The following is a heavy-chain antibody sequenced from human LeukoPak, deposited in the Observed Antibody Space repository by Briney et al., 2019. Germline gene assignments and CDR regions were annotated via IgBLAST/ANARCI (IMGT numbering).Heavy chain of an antibody. J-gene: IGHJ4*02. CDR3: AREGITFCSSTSCSIPLY. V-gene: IGHV1-18*01. Sequence: ASVKVSCKASGYTFTSYGISWVRQAPGQGLEWMGWISAYNGNTNYAQKLQGRVTMTTDTSTSTAYMELRSLRSDDTAVYYCAREGITFCSSTSCSIPLYWGQGTLVTVSS. D-gene: IGHD2-2*01. CDR2: ISAYNGNT. CDR1: GYTFTSYG.